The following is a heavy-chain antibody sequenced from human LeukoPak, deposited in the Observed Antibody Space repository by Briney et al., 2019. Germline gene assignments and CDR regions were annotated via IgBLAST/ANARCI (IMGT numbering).Heavy chain of an antibody. Sequence: GGSLRLSCAASGFTFSSYAMNWVRQAPGKGLEWVSSISRNSRYIYYADSMRGRFTISRDNAKNSLYLQMNSLKPEDTAVYYCARVAEAAAFDSWGQGTLVTVSS. CDR3: ARVAEAAAFDS. CDR2: ISRNSRYI. J-gene: IGHJ4*02. CDR1: GFTFSSYA. V-gene: IGHV3-21*06. D-gene: IGHD6-13*01.